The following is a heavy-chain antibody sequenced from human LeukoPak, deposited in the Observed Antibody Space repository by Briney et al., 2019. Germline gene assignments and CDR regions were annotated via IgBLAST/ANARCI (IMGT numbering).Heavy chain of an antibody. J-gene: IGHJ6*03. Sequence: ASVKVSCKVSGYTLTELSMHWVRQAPGKGLEWMGGFDPEDGETIYAQKFQGRVTMTEDTSTDTAYMELSGLRSEDTAVYYCATATISPDYYYMDVWGKGTTVTVSS. CDR1: GYTLTELS. CDR3: ATATISPDYYYMDV. CDR2: FDPEDGET. D-gene: IGHD5-12*01. V-gene: IGHV1-24*01.